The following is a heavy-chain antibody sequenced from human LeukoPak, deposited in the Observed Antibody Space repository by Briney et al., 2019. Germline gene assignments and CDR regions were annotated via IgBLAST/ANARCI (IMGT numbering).Heavy chain of an antibody. Sequence: GGSLRLSCAASGFTFSGFSMSWVRQSPTKGLEWVANIKQDGRERYYVDSVKGRFTISRDNAKNSLSLQVNNLRVEDTAVYYCARAGSHWHYVYWGQGTVVTVSS. J-gene: IGHJ4*02. CDR3: ARAGSHWHYVY. V-gene: IGHV3-7*01. CDR2: IKQDGRER. CDR1: GFTFSGFS. D-gene: IGHD3-10*01.